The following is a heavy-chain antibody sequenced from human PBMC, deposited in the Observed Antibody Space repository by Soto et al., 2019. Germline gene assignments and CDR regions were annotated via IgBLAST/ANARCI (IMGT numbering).Heavy chain of an antibody. J-gene: IGHJ4*02. CDR3: ATDCGLAPQALDY. V-gene: IGHV3-30*03. Sequence: PGGSLRLSCAASGFTFSSYGMHWVRQAPGKGLEWVAVISYDGSNKYYADSVKGRFTISRDNSKNTLYLQMNSLRAEDTAVYYCATDCGLAPQALDYWGQGTLVTVSS. CDR1: GFTFSSYG. CDR2: ISYDGSNK.